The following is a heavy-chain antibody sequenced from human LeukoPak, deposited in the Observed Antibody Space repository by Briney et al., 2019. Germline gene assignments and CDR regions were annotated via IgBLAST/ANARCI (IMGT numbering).Heavy chain of an antibody. D-gene: IGHD2-15*01. J-gene: IGHJ3*02. Sequence: ASVKVSCKASGYTFRSYDINWVRQATGQGLEWMGGMNPNSGNTGYAQRFQGRVTMTRNTSKNTAYMELSSLRSEDTAVYYCARRTRELGYCSGGSCYHDAFDIWGQGTMVTVSS. V-gene: IGHV1-8*01. CDR3: ARRTRELGYCSGGSCYHDAFDI. CDR2: MNPNSGNT. CDR1: GYTFRSYD.